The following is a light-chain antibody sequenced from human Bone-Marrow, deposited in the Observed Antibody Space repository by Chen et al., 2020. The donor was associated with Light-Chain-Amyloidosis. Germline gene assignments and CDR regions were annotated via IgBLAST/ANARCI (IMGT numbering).Light chain of an antibody. V-gene: IGLV2-14*01. Sequence: QSALTQPASVSGSPGQSITLTCTGTSSDVGGANHVSWYQQHPAQAPKLMMYEVTKRPSWAPDRFSGSKSENTASLTISGLQTEDEADYFCSSYTITNTLVFGSGTRVTVL. CDR1: SSDVGGANH. CDR2: EVT. J-gene: IGLJ1*01. CDR3: SSYTITNTLV.